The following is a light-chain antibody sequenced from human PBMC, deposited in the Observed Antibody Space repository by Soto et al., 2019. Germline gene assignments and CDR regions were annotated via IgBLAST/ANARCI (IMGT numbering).Light chain of an antibody. J-gene: IGKJ2*01. V-gene: IGKV3-15*01. CDR3: QQINTWPPMYT. Sequence: EIMMTQSPATLSVSPGERATLSCRASQSVSSNLAWYQQKPGQAPRLLIYGASTRATGIPARFSGSGSGTEFTLTISSLQSEDSAVYYCQQINTWPPMYTFGQGTTVEIK. CDR2: GAS. CDR1: QSVSSN.